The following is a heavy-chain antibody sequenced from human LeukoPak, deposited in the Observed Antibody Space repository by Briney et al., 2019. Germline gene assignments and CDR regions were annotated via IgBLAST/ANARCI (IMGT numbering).Heavy chain of an antibody. J-gene: IGHJ4*02. CDR1: GYTFTSYG. D-gene: IGHD2-2*01. V-gene: IGHV1-18*04. Sequence: ASVKVSCKASGYTFTSYGISWVQQAPGQGLEWMGWISAYNGNTNYAQKLQGRVTMTTDTSTSTAYMELRSLGSDDTAVYYCARDRGTYCSSTSCYPMGYWGQGTLVTVSS. CDR2: ISAYNGNT. CDR3: ARDRGTYCSSTSCYPMGY.